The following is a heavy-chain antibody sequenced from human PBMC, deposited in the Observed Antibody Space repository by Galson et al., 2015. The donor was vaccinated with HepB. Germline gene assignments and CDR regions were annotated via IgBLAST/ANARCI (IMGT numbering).Heavy chain of an antibody. J-gene: IGHJ5*02. D-gene: IGHD5-12*01. CDR3: ARWTTTRHSGYDRNWFDP. V-gene: IGHV1-69*13. CDR2: IIPIFGTA. CDR1: GGTFSSYA. Sequence: SVKVSCKASGGTFSSYAISWVRQAPGQGLEWMGGIIPIFGTANYAQKFQGRVTITADESTSTAYMELSSLRSEDTAVYYCARWTTTRHSGYDRNWFDPWGQGTLVTVSS.